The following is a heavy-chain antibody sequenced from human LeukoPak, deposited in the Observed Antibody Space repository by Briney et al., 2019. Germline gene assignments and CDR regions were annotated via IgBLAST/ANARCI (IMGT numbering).Heavy chain of an antibody. CDR2: IKSKTDGGTT. CDR3: TTGYVGELLLSLDY. J-gene: IGHJ4*02. V-gene: IGHV3-15*01. D-gene: IGHD3-10*01. CDR1: GFTFSNAW. Sequence: GGSLRLSCAASGFTFSNAWMSWVRQAPGKGLEWVGRIKSKTDGGTTDYAAPVKGRFTISRDDSKNTLYLQMNSLKTEDTAVYYCTTGYVGELLLSLDYWGQGTLVTVSS.